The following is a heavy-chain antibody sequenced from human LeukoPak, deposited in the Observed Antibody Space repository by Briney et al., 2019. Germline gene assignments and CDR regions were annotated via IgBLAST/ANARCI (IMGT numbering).Heavy chain of an antibody. CDR1: GFTFGSYA. CDR3: VRGRHYFDY. CDR2: IVGSGYST. D-gene: IGHD5-24*01. J-gene: IGHJ4*02. V-gene: IGHV3-23*01. Sequence: GGSLRLSCAASGFTFGSYAMTWVRQAPGKGLDWVSAIVGSGYSTHYAASVKGRFTISRDNSKNTVYLQMDSLRAEDTAAYFCVRGRHYFDYWGQGALVTVSS.